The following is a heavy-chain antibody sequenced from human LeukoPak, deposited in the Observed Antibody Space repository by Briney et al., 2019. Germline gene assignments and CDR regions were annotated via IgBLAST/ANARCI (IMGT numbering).Heavy chain of an antibody. Sequence: GGSLRLSCAGPGFTFSSYGIHWVRQAPGKGLEWVSVISSDGGTTYYADSVKGRFTISRDNSKNTLYLQMNSLRADDTAVYYCARDHQVSYFDYWGQGTLVTVSS. V-gene: IGHV3-30*03. CDR3: ARDHQVSYFDY. CDR1: GFTFSSYG. D-gene: IGHD6-6*01. J-gene: IGHJ4*02. CDR2: ISSDGGTT.